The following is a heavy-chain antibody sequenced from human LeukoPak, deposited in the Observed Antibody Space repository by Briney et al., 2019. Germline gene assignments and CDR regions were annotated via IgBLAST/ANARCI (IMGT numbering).Heavy chain of an antibody. CDR3: AKVRVVFNWNYAYYFDY. D-gene: IGHD1-7*01. Sequence: PGGSLRLSCAASGFTFSSYAMSWGRQAAGKGLEWVSAISGSGGSTYYADSVKGRFTISRENSKKTLYLQMNRLGPEDTAMYYCAKVRVVFNWNYAYYFDYWGQGTLVTVSS. CDR1: GFTFSSYA. J-gene: IGHJ4*02. V-gene: IGHV3-23*01. CDR2: ISGSGGST.